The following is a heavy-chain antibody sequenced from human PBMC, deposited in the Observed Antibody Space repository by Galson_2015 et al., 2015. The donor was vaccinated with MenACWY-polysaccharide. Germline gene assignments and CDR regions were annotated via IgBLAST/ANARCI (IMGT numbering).Heavy chain of an antibody. J-gene: IGHJ4*02. CDR2: ISSDGSST. CDR3: ARVQGGYSTDWHPPYYFDY. Sequence: SLRLSCAASGFTFSSYWMHWVRQVPGKGLVWVSRISSDGSSTSYADSVKGRFTISRDNAKNTLHLQMNSLRVENTAVYYCARVQGGYSTDWHPPYYFDYWAQGPLVTVSS. D-gene: IGHD6-13*01. CDR1: GFTFSSYW. V-gene: IGHV3-74*01.